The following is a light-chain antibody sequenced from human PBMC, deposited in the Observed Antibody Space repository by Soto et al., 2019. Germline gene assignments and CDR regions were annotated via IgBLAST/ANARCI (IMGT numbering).Light chain of an antibody. CDR2: GAS. CDR1: QSVSSN. V-gene: IGKV3-15*01. J-gene: IGKJ1*01. Sequence: EIVMTQSPATLSVSPGERATLSCRASQSVSSNLAWYQQKPGQAPRLLIYGASTRATGIPARFSGSGSGTEFTLTISSLQSEDFAVYYCQQYKNWPQRWTFGQGTKVEIK. CDR3: QQYKNWPQRWT.